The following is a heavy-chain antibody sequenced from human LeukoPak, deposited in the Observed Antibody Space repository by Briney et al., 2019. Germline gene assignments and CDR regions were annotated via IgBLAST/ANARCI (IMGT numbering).Heavy chain of an antibody. CDR2: INHSGST. D-gene: IGHD6-6*01. CDR3: ARDRLEEYSSTRGDFDY. Sequence: SETLSLTCAVYGGSFSGYYWSWIRQPPGKGLEWIGEINHSGSTNYNPSLKSRVTISVDTSKNQFSLKLSSVTAADTAVYYCARDRLEEYSSTRGDFDYWGQGTLVTVSS. CDR1: GGSFSGYY. J-gene: IGHJ4*02. V-gene: IGHV4-34*01.